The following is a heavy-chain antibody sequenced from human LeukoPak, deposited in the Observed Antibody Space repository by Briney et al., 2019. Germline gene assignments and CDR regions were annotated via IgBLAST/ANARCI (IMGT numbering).Heavy chain of an antibody. J-gene: IGHJ4*02. CDR1: GGSISSSGYY. D-gene: IGHD3-3*01. CDR2: IYYSGST. Sequence: SETLSLTCTVSGGSISSSGYYWAWIRQPPGRGLEWIGSIYYSGSTYYNPSLKSRVTISVDTSKNQFSLKLSSVTAADTAVYYCARENYDFWSGFNYWGQGTLVTVSS. V-gene: IGHV4-39*02. CDR3: ARENYDFWSGFNY.